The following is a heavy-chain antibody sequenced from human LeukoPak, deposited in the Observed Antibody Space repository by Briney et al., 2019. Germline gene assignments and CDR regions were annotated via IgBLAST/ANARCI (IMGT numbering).Heavy chain of an antibody. J-gene: IGHJ4*02. CDR1: GYTFTSYA. CDR3: ARAGIVVVVAASRAPFDY. V-gene: IGHV1-3*01. Sequence: ASVKVSCKASGYTFTSYAMHWVRQAPGQRLEWMGWINAGNGNTKYSQKFQGRVTITRDTSTSTVYMELSSLRSEDTAVYYCARAGIVVVVAASRAPFDYWGQGTLVTVSS. CDR2: INAGNGNT. D-gene: IGHD2-15*01.